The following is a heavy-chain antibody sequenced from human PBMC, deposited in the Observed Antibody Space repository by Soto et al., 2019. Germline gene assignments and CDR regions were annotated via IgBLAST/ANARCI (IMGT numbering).Heavy chain of an antibody. CDR2: INHSGST. Sequence: QVQLQQWGAGLLKPSETLSLTCAVYGGSFSGYYWSWIRQPPGKGLEWIGEINHSGSTNYNPSLKSRFTISVYTSKIQFSLKLGCVTEAGTAVYYWAKAGFGGERGCWGQVTMVSVSS. CDR3: AKAGFGGERGC. CDR1: GGSFSGYY. D-gene: IGHD2-15*01. J-gene: IGHJ4*02. V-gene: IGHV4-34*02.